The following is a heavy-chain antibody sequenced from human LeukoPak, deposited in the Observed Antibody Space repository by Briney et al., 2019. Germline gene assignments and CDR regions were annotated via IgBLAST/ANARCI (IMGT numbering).Heavy chain of an antibody. D-gene: IGHD5-18*01. J-gene: IGHJ3*02. CDR1: GYSISSGYD. V-gene: IGHV4-38-2*01. CDR3: ARRVDTAMDDDAFDI. Sequence: SETLSLTCAVSGYSISSGYDWGWIRQPPGKGLEWIGSIYHSGSTYYNPSLKSRVTISVDTSKNQFSLKLSSVTAADTAVYYRARRVDTAMDDDAFDIWGQGTMVTVSS. CDR2: IYHSGST.